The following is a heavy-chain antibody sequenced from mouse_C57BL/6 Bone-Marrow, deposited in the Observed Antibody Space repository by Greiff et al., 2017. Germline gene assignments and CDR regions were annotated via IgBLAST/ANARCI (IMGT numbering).Heavy chain of an antibody. V-gene: IGHV14-3*01. CDR1: GFTIKNTY. J-gene: IGHJ2*01. Sequence: EVKLMESVADLVRPGASVKLSCTASGFTIKNTYMSWVKQRPEQGLEWIGSINPANGNTKYPPKFQGKATITADTSFNTAYLQLSSLTTAETAIDYCARDLDYDYDGDDWGQGTTLTVSS. CDR2: INPANGNT. CDR3: ARDLDYDYDGDD. D-gene: IGHD2-4*01.